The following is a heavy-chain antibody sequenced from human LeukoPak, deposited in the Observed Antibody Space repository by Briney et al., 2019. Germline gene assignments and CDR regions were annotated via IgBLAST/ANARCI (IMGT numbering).Heavy chain of an antibody. D-gene: IGHD5-18*01. CDR2: IIPILGIA. J-gene: IGHJ6*02. Sequence: ASVKVSCKASGGTFSSYAISWVRQAPGQGLEWMGRIIPILGIANYAQKFQDRVTITADKSTSTAYMELSSLRSEDTAVYYCATPTAMDPYYYYGMDVWGQGTTVTVSS. CDR3: ATPTAMDPYYYYGMDV. CDR1: GGTFSSYA. V-gene: IGHV1-69*04.